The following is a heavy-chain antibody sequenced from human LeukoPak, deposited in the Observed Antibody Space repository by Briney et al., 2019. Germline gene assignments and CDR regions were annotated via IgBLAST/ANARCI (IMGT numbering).Heavy chain of an antibody. Sequence: ASVKVSCKASGYTFTGYYIHWVRQAPGQGVEWMGWINPNSGGTNYAQKFQGRVTMTRDTSISTAYMELSGLRSDDTAVYYCARVRSLDYWGQGTLVTVSS. J-gene: IGHJ4*02. CDR2: INPNSGGT. CDR3: ARVRSLDY. V-gene: IGHV1-2*02. CDR1: GYTFTGYY.